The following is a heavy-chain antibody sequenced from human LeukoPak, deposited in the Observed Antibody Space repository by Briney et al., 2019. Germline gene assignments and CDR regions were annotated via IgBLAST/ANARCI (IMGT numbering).Heavy chain of an antibody. CDR2: INHSGST. CDR1: GGSFSGYY. CDR3: ARDSVDTAMEHYFDY. J-gene: IGHJ4*02. Sequence: PSETLSLTCAVYGGSFSGYYWSWIRQPPGKGLEWIGEINHSGSTNYNPSLKSRVTISVDTSKNQFSLKLSSVTAADTAVYYCARDSVDTAMEHYFDYWGQGTLVTVSS. D-gene: IGHD5-18*01. V-gene: IGHV4-34*01.